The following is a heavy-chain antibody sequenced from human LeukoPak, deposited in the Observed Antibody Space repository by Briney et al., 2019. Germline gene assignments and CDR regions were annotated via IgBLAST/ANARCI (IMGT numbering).Heavy chain of an antibody. V-gene: IGHV1-24*01. D-gene: IGHD3-16*01. CDR1: GYTLTELS. CDR3: ATMITFGGVTRYGHFDY. Sequence: ASVKVSCKVSGYTLTELSMHWLRQAPGKGLEWMGGFDPEDGETIYAQKFQGRVTMTEDTSTDTAYMELSSLRSEDTAVYYCATMITFGGVTRYGHFDYWGQGTLVTVSS. J-gene: IGHJ4*02. CDR2: FDPEDGET.